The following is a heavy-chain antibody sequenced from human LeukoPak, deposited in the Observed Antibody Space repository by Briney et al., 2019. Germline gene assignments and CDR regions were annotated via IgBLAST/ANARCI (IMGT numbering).Heavy chain of an antibody. D-gene: IGHD1-1*01. J-gene: IGHJ5*02. Sequence: PGGSLRLSCVASGFSFSNYWIYWGRQAPGKGLMWVSRINSDGSYTDYADSAKGRFTISRDNAKDTLYLQMNSLRADDTAVYYCARADNWQSGGAWGQGTLVTVSS. CDR2: INSDGSYT. V-gene: IGHV3-74*01. CDR3: ARADNWQSGGA. CDR1: GFSFSNYW.